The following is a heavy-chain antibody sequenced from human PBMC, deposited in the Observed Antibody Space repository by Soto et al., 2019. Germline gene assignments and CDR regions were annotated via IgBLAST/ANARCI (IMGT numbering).Heavy chain of an antibody. Sequence: QEQLVESGGGVVQPGRSLRLSCTASGFIFSSYGMHWVRQAPGKGLEWVAVIWYDGNKKDYVDSVKGRFTISRDNSRSTLFLQMDSLRAEDTAVYYCVRTSLRRVSSSGDCWGQGTLVSVSA. CDR2: IWYDGNKK. CDR1: GFIFSSYG. CDR3: VRTSLRRVSSSGDC. V-gene: IGHV3-33*01. D-gene: IGHD6-6*01. J-gene: IGHJ4*02.